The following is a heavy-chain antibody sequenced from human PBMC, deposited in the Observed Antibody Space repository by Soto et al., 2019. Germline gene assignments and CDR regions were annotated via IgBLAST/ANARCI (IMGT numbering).Heavy chain of an antibody. J-gene: IGHJ5*02. CDR3: ARRRVPAASGGPHWFDP. CDR2: ISSSSSYI. Sequence: GSLRLSCAASGFTFSSYSMNWVRQAPGKGLEWVSSISSSSSYIYYADSVKGRFTISRDNAKNSLYLQMNSLRAEDTAVYYCARRRVPAASGGPHWFDPWGQGTLLTVSS. V-gene: IGHV3-21*01. CDR1: GFTFSSYS. D-gene: IGHD2-2*01.